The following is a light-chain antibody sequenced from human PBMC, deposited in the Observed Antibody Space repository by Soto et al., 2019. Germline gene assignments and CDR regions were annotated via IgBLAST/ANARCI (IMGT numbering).Light chain of an antibody. CDR2: EVS. V-gene: IGLV2-14*01. Sequence: QSVLTQPASVSGSPGQSITISCTGTSSDVGGYNYVSWYQQYPGKAPKLMIYEVSDRPSGVSNRFSGSKSGNTASLTISGLQAEDEADYYCSSYTTSSTTPYVFVTGTKVTVL. CDR1: SSDVGGYNY. CDR3: SSYTTSSTTPYV. J-gene: IGLJ1*01.